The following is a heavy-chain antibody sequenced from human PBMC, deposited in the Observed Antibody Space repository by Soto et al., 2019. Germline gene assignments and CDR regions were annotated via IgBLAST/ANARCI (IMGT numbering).Heavy chain of an antibody. D-gene: IGHD2-21*01. J-gene: IGHJ1*01. CDR1: GYIFTNYY. CDR3: ARDLTSGDY. Sequence: QVQLVQSGAEVKNPGASVKLSCKASGYIFTNYYIHWVRQAPGQGLEWMAIINPSGGSTNYAQKFQGRVTLARDTFTNTVYMELSSLRSEDKAIYYSARDLTSGDYWGQGTLVTVSS. V-gene: IGHV1-46*01. CDR2: INPSGGST.